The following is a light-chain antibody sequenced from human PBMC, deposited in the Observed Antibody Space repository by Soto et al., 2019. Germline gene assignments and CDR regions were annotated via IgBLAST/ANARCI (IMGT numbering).Light chain of an antibody. CDR1: QSVSSY. CDR3: QQYNNWPPVT. CDR2: GAS. V-gene: IGKV3-15*01. Sequence: EIVLTQSPATRSLSPGERATLSCRASQSVSSYLAWYQQKPGQAPRLLIYGASTRATGIPARFSGSGSGTEFTLTISSLQSEDFAVYYCQQYNNWPPVTFGQGTKVDIK. J-gene: IGKJ1*01.